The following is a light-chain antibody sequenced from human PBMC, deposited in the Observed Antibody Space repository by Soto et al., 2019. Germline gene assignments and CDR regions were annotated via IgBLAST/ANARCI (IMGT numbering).Light chain of an antibody. J-gene: IGLJ2*01. CDR1: NSDVGGYNY. Sequence: QSALTQPASVSGSPGQSITISCTGTNSDVGGYNYVSWYQQHPGKAPKLMIYDVTNRPSGVSNRFSGSRSGNTASLTISGLQAEDEADYYCRSYPSSSTVVFGGGTKVTVL. CDR3: RSYPSSSTVV. CDR2: DVT. V-gene: IGLV2-14*01.